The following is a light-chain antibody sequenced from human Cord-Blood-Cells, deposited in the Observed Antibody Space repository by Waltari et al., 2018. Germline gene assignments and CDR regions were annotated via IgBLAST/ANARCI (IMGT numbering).Light chain of an antibody. V-gene: IGLV2-11*01. CDR1: SCDVGGDTY. J-gene: IGLJ3*02. CDR3: CSYAGSYTWV. CDR2: DVS. Sequence: QSALTQPRSVSWSPGQSVTISCTGTSCDVGGDTYVSWYQQHPGKAPKLMIYDVSKRPSGVPDRFSGSKSGNTASLTISGLQAEDEADYYCCSYAGSYTWVFGGGTKLTVL.